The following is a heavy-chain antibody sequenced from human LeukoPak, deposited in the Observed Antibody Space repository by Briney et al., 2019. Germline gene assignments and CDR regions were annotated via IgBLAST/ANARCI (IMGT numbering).Heavy chain of an antibody. V-gene: IGHV3-30-3*02. J-gene: IGHJ4*02. CDR3: AKAHGFGELPPFDY. D-gene: IGHD3-10*01. Sequence: GGSLRLSCAASGFTFGSYAMHWVRQAPGKGLEWVAVMSFDGTHIYYADSVKGRFTISRDNSKNTLYLQMNSLRAEDTAVYYCAKAHGFGELPPFDYWGQGTLVTVSS. CDR2: MSFDGTHI. CDR1: GFTFGSYA.